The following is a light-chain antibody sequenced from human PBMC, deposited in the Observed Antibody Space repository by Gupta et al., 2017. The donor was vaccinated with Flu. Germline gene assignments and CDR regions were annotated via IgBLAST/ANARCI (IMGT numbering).Light chain of an antibody. CDR3: QQKDRTPFT. CDR2: WAS. Sequence: DIVMTQSPDSLTVSLGERATINCKSSQSILHSSNNKNNLAWYQQKPGQPPKMLIYWASTRETGVPDRFSGSGSGTDFTLTISSRQAEDVAIYYCQQKDRTPFTFGGGTKVEIK. J-gene: IGKJ4*01. V-gene: IGKV4-1*01. CDR1: QSILHSSNNKNN.